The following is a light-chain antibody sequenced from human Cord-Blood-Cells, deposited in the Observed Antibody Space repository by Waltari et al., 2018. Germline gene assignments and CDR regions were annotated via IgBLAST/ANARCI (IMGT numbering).Light chain of an antibody. CDR1: SPNIGSNY. CDR3: AAWDDSLSGV. J-gene: IGLJ3*02. V-gene: IGLV1-47*01. CDR2: RNN. Sequence: QSVLTQPPSASGTPGQRATIPCSGSSPNIGSNYVYWYQQLPGTAPKLLIYRNNQRPSGVPDRFSGSKSGTSASLAISGLRSEDEADYYCAAWDDSLSGVFGGGTKLTVL.